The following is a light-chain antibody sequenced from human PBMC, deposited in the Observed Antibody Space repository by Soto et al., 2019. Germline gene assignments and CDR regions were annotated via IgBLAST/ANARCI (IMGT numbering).Light chain of an antibody. Sequence: EIVLTPSPSTLSLSPGERATLSCMASQSVSSYLAWYQQKPGQAPRLLIYDASNRATGIPARFSGSGSGTDFTLTISSLEPEDFAVYYCQQRSNWPLITFGQGTRLEIK. J-gene: IGKJ5*01. CDR2: DAS. V-gene: IGKV3-11*01. CDR1: QSVSSY. CDR3: QQRSNWPLIT.